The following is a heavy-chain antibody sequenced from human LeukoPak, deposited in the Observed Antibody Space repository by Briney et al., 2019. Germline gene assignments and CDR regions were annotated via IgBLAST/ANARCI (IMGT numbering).Heavy chain of an antibody. CDR3: ARDPTIAAAGTGSDY. J-gene: IGHJ4*02. CDR1: GFTFSSNA. V-gene: IGHV3-30*04. CDR2: ISYDGSNK. D-gene: IGHD6-13*01. Sequence: GESLRLSCAASGFTFSSNAMHWGRQAPGKGLEWVAVISYDGSNKYYADSVKGRFTISRDNSKNTLYLQMNSLRAEDTAVYYCARDPTIAAAGTGSDYWGQGTLVTVSS.